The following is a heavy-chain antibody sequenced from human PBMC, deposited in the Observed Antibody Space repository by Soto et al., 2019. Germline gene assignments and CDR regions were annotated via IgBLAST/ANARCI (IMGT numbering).Heavy chain of an antibody. D-gene: IGHD3-22*01. CDR2: INPNSGGT. CDR3: ARDRHNHITMIVAAD. J-gene: IGHJ4*02. Sequence: SSVKVYGKASGYTFTCYYIPWVRKAPVQGLEWMGWINPNSGGTNYAQKFQGRVTMTRDTSSSTAYMELSRLRSDVTAVYYCARDRHNHITMIVAADWGQGTLVKVSS. V-gene: IGHV1-2*02. CDR1: GYTFTCYY.